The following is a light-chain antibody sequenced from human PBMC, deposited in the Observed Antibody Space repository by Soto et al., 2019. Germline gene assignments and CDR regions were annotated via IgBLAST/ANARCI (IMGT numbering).Light chain of an antibody. J-gene: IGKJ1*01. V-gene: IGKV1-5*01. Sequence: DIQMTQSASTLSGSLGDRVTITCGASQSISSWLAWYQQQPGKAPKLLIYDASSLESGVPSRFSGSGSETEFNLTISSLQTDDFATYYCQQYSSYPKTFGQGTKVDIK. CDR3: QQYSSYPKT. CDR2: DAS. CDR1: QSISSW.